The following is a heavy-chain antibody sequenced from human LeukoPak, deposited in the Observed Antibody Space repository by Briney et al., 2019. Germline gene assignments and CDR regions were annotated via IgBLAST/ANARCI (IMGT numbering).Heavy chain of an antibody. Sequence: PSETLSLTCTVSGDSISSSTYFWGWIRQPPGKGLEWIGSIYYSGTTYYKPSLKSRVTISVDTSKNQFSLKLSSVTAADTAVYYCARHERKDIVVVPAAHFDYWGQGTLVTVSS. J-gene: IGHJ4*02. CDR3: ARHERKDIVVVPAAHFDY. CDR2: IYYSGTT. CDR1: GDSISSSTYF. V-gene: IGHV4-39*01. D-gene: IGHD2-2*01.